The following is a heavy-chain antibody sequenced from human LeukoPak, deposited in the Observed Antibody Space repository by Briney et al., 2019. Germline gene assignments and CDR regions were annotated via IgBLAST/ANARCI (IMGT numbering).Heavy chain of an antibody. J-gene: IGHJ4*02. CDR3: ARARGGSSWSRFSSFNYFDY. Sequence: PGGSLRLSCAASGFTFSSYAMSWVRQAPGKGLEWVSAISGSGGSTYYADSVKGRFTISRDNSKNTLYLQMNSLRAGDTAVYYCARARGGSSWSRFSSFNYFDYWGQGTLVTVSS. CDR2: ISGSGGST. V-gene: IGHV3-23*01. D-gene: IGHD6-13*01. CDR1: GFTFSSYA.